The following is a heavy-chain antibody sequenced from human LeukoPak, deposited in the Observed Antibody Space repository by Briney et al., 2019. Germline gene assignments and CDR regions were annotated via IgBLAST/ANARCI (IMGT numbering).Heavy chain of an antibody. D-gene: IGHD3-22*01. CDR1: GYTFTSYY. CDR2: INPSGGST. CDR3: ARDQDYYDSSGYYSDAFDV. J-gene: IGHJ3*01. V-gene: IGHV1-46*01. Sequence: GASVKVSCKASGYTFTSYYMHWVRQAPGQGLEWMGIINPSGGSTSYAQKFQGRVTMTRDTSTSTVYMELSSLRSEDTAVYYCARDQDYYDSSGYYSDAFDVWGQGTMVTVSS.